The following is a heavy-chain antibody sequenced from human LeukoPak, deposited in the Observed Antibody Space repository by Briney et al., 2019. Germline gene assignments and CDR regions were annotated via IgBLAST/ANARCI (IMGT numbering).Heavy chain of an antibody. D-gene: IGHD4-17*01. V-gene: IGHV1-69*13. J-gene: IGHJ3*02. CDR3: ASRDPDYGDAVDAFDI. Sequence: SVKVSCKASGGTFSSYAISWVRQAPGQGLEWMGGIIPIFGTANYAQKFQGRVTITADESTSTAYMELSSLRSEDTAVYYCASRDPDYGDAVDAFDIWGQGTMATVSS. CDR1: GGTFSSYA. CDR2: IIPIFGTA.